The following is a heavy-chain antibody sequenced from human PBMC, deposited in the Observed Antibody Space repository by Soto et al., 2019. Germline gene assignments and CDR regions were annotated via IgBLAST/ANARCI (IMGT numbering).Heavy chain of an antibody. CDR1: GGSMSGHF. CDR3: ARSRSNWHY. CDR2: IHASGVS. D-gene: IGHD4-4*01. V-gene: IGHV4-59*11. Sequence: QVQLQESGPGLVDPAQTLSLTCTVSGGSMSGHFWSWIRQPPGKGLEWIGTIHASGVSNYNPSLKSRVTISVDTSKNQFSLDLTSVADADTAVYYCARSRSNWHYWGHGTLVTVSS. J-gene: IGHJ4*01.